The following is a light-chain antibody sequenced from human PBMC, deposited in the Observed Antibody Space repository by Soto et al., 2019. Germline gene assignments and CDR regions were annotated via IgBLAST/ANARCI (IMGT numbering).Light chain of an antibody. CDR2: AVN. J-gene: IGLJ2*01. Sequence: QSVLTQPRSVSGSPGQSVTISCTGTSSDVGAYDYVSWYQQHPGKAPKLMIYAVNRRPSGVPDRFSGSKSGNTASLTISGLQAEDEADYYCYSYAGRYTVIFGGGTKLTVL. V-gene: IGLV2-11*01. CDR3: YSYAGRYTVI. CDR1: SSDVGAYDY.